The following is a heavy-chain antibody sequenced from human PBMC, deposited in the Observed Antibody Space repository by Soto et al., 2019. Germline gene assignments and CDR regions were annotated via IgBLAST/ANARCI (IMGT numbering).Heavy chain of an antibody. Sequence: GSLRLSCAASGFTFSSYGMHWVRQAPGKGLEWVAVISYDGSNKYYADSVKGRFTISRDNSKNTLYLQMNSLRAEDTAVYYCAKGAVAGQFDYWGQGTLVTVSS. CDR3: AKGAVAGQFDY. J-gene: IGHJ4*02. CDR2: ISYDGSNK. D-gene: IGHD6-19*01. CDR1: GFTFSSYG. V-gene: IGHV3-30*18.